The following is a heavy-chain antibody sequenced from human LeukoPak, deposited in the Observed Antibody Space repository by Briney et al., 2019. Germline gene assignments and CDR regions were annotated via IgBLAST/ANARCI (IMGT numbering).Heavy chain of an antibody. Sequence: ASVKVSSKVSGYTLTELSMHWVRQAPGKGLEWMGGFDPEDGETIYAQKFQGRVTMTEDTSTDTAYMELSSLRSEDTAVYYCATALQTGTTLSWFDPWGQGTLVTVSS. CDR1: GYTLTELS. V-gene: IGHV1-24*01. D-gene: IGHD1-7*01. CDR3: ATALQTGTTLSWFDP. J-gene: IGHJ5*02. CDR2: FDPEDGET.